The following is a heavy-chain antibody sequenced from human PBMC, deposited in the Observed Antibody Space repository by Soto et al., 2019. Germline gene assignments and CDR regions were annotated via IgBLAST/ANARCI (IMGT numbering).Heavy chain of an antibody. CDR1: GFNVSDNY. Sequence: GSLRLSCAAAGFNVSDNYMGWVRQAPGKGLEWVSSFFTGGSTDYADSVKGRFTISRDDSKNTVYLQTNSLRAEDTAVYFCVRERRGLGIGFDHWGQGTLVTVSS. J-gene: IGHJ4*02. V-gene: IGHV3-53*01. D-gene: IGHD6-19*01. CDR2: FFTGGST. CDR3: VRERRGLGIGFDH.